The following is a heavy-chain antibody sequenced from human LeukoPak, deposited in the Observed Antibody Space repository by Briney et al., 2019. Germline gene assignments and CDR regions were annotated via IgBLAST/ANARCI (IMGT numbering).Heavy chain of an antibody. J-gene: IGHJ4*02. CDR3: ARDVNGFSSTWYEY. CDR1: GFTFSSYS. D-gene: IGHD6-13*01. Sequence: GGSLRLSCAASGFTFSSYSMNWVRQAPGKGLEWVSYISSSSTTIYYADSVKGRFTISRDNAKNSLYLQMNSLRAEDTAVYYCARDVNGFSSTWYEYWGQGTLVTVSS. V-gene: IGHV3-48*01. CDR2: ISSSSTTI.